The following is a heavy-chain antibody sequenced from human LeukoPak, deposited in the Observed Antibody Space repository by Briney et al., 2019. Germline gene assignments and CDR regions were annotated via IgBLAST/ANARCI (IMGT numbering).Heavy chain of an antibody. V-gene: IGHV4-59*01. CDR2: IYYSGST. D-gene: IGHD2-15*01. CDR3: ASHSGAYYFDY. J-gene: IGHJ4*02. CDR1: GGSIRSYY. Sequence: PSETLSLTCTVSGGSIRSYYWSWIRQPPGKGLEWIGYIYYSGSTDYNPSLKSRVTISVDTSKNQFSLKLSSVTAADTAVYYCASHSGAYYFDYWGQGALVNVSS.